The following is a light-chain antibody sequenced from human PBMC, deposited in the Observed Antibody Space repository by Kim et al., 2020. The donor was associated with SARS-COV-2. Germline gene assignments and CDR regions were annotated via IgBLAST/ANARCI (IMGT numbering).Light chain of an antibody. J-gene: IGKJ4*01. CDR2: AAS. CDR3: QQYYSYPS. Sequence: AIRMTQSPSSLSASTGDRVTITCRASQGISSYLAWYQQKPGKAPKLLIYAASTLQSGVPSRFSGSGSGTDFTLTISCLQSEDFATYYCQQYYSYPSFGGGTKLDIK. V-gene: IGKV1-8*01. CDR1: QGISSY.